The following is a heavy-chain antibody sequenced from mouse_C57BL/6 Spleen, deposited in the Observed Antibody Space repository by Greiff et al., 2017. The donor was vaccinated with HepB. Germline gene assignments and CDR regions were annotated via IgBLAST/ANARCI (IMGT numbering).Heavy chain of an antibody. CDR3: ARDYGNYFDY. D-gene: IGHD2-1*01. J-gene: IGHJ2*01. Sequence: VQRVESGAELARPGASVKLSCKASGYTFTSYGISWVKQRTGQGLEWIGEIYPRSGNTYYNEKFKGKATLTADKSSSTAYMELRSLTSEDSAVYFCARDYGNYFDYWGQGTTLTVSS. CDR2: IYPRSGNT. V-gene: IGHV1-81*01. CDR1: GYTFTSYG.